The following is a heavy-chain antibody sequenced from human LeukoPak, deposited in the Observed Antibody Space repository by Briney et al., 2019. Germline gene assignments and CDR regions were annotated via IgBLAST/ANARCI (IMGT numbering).Heavy chain of an antibody. D-gene: IGHD6-19*01. Sequence: WASVTLSCKASGYTFTSLYMHWVRQAPGQGLEWMGIINPSGDRTTYAQKLQGGVTMTRDTSTSTVYMELSSLRSEDTAVYHCARGQGSSGWYPVHDYWGQGTVVTVSS. CDR2: INPSGDRT. CDR1: GYTFTSLY. CDR3: ARGQGSSGWYPVHDY. J-gene: IGHJ4*02. V-gene: IGHV1-46*04.